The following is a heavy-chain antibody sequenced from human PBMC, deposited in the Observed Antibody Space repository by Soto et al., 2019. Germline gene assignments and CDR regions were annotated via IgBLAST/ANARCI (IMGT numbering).Heavy chain of an antibody. Sequence: ASVKVSCKASGYTFTSYAMHWVRQAPGQRLEWMGWTNAGNGNTKYSQRFQGRVTITRDTSASTAYMELSSLRSEDTAVYYCAAIAVAGTGNGYWGQGTLVTVSS. V-gene: IGHV1-3*01. J-gene: IGHJ4*02. CDR1: GYTFTSYA. D-gene: IGHD6-19*01. CDR2: TNAGNGNT. CDR3: AAIAVAGTGNGY.